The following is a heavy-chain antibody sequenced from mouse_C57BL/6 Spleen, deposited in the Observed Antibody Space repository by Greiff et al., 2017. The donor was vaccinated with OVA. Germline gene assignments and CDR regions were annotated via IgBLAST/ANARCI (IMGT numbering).Heavy chain of an antibody. D-gene: IGHD1-1*01. CDR3: ARGRAIYYSLFAY. V-gene: IGHV1-50*01. J-gene: IGHJ3*01. CDR1: GYTFTSYW. CDR2: IDPSDSYT. Sequence: QVQLQQPGAELVKPGASVKLSCKASGYTFTSYWMQWVKQRPGQGLEWIGEIDPSDSYTNYNQKFKGKATLTVDTSSSTAYMQLSSLTSEDSAVYYCARGRAIYYSLFAYWGQGTLVTVSA.